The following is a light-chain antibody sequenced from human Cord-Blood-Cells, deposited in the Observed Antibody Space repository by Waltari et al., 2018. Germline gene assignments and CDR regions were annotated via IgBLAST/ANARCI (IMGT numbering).Light chain of an antibody. J-gene: IGLJ3*02. V-gene: IGLV2-18*02. CDR3: SSYTSSSTWV. CDR1: SSDVGSYNR. Sequence: QSALTQPPSVSGSPGPSVTISCTGTSSDVGSYNRFSWYQQPPGTAPKLMIYEVSNRPSGVPDRFSGSKSGNTASLTISGLQAEDEADYYCSSYTSSSTWVFGGGTKLTVL. CDR2: EVS.